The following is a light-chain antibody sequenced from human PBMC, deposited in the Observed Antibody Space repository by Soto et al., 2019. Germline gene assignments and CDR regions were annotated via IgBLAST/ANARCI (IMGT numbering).Light chain of an antibody. CDR3: SSHAGNNKWGV. V-gene: IGLV2-8*01. Sequence: QSALTQPPSASGSPGQSVTISCTGTSSDVGGSNFVSWYQQHPGKAPKLMIYEVSKRPSGVPDRFSGSKSGNTASLTVSGLQGEDEAAYYCSSHAGNNKWGVFGGGTKLTVL. CDR2: EVS. J-gene: IGLJ3*02. CDR1: SSDVGGSNF.